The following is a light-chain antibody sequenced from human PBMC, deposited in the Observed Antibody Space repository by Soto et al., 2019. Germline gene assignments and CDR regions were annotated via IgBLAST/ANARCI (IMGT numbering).Light chain of an antibody. CDR3: QQYGSSPQT. CDR2: GAS. Sequence: EIVLTQSPGTLSLSPGERATLSCRASQSVSSSYLAWYQQKPGQAPRLLIYGASSRATGIPDRFSSSGSGTDFTLTLSRLEPEDFAVYYCQQYGSSPQTFGGGTKVEIK. CDR1: QSVSSSY. J-gene: IGKJ4*01. V-gene: IGKV3-20*01.